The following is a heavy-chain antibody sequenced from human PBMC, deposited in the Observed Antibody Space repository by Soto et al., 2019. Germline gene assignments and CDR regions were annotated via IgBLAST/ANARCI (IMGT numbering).Heavy chain of an antibody. D-gene: IGHD7-27*01. CDR1: GYTFTGYY. V-gene: IGHV1-2*04. J-gene: IGHJ6*03. CDR2: INPNSGGT. CDR3: ARGLGTDYYYYMDV. Sequence: ASVKVSCKASGYTFTGYYMHWVRQAPGQGLEWMGWINPNSGGTNYAQKFQGWVTMTRDTSINTAYMELSRLRSDDTAVYYCARGLGTDYYYYMDVWGKGTTVTVSS.